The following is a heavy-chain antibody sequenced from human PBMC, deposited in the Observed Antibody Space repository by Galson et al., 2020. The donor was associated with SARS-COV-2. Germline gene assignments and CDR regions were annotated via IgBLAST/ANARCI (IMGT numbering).Heavy chain of an antibody. Sequence: ALHGESLKISCAVSGFTFSRYWMHWVRQAPGKGLVWVSRIYSEGSSTSYADSVKDRFTISGDNAKNTLYLQMNSLRAEDTAVYYCARGDMGNEYFDYWGQGTLVTVSS. V-gene: IGHV3-74*01. CDR3: ARGDMGNEYFDY. J-gene: IGHJ4*02. CDR2: IYSEGSST. CDR1: GFTFSRYW. D-gene: IGHD7-27*01.